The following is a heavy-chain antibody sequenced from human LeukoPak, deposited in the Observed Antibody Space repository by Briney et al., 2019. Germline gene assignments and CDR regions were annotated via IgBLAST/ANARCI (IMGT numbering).Heavy chain of an antibody. CDR1: RFTVSSNY. V-gene: IGHV3-66*01. J-gene: IGHJ3*02. CDR2: IYSGGST. Sequence: SGGSLRLSCAASRFTVSSNYMSWVRQAPGKGLEWVSVIYSGGSTYYADSVKGRFTISRDNSKNTLYLQMNSLRAEDTAVYYCARGDSDSSGHYAFDIWGQGTMVTVSS. D-gene: IGHD3-22*01. CDR3: ARGDSDSSGHYAFDI.